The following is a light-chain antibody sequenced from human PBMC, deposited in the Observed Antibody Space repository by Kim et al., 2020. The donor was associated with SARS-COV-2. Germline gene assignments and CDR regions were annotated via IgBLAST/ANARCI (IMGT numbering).Light chain of an antibody. CDR3: QQYGNSPHT. V-gene: IGKV3-20*01. CDR2: GAS. Sequence: PGERATLSCRATQSVSSSYLAWYQQKPGQAPRLLIYGASSRATGVPDRFSGSGSGTDFTLTITRLEPEDFAVYYCQQYGNSPHTFGQGTKVDIK. J-gene: IGKJ1*01. CDR1: QSVSSSY.